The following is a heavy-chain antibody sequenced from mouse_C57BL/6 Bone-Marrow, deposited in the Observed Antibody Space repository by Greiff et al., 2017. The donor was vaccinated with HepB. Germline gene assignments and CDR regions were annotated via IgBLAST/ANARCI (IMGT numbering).Heavy chain of an antibody. V-gene: IGHV10-1*01. CDR1: GFSFNTYA. Sequence: GGGLVQPKGSLKLSCAASGFSFNTYAMNWVRQAPGKGLEWVARIRSKSNNYATYYADSVKDRFTISRDDSESMLYLQMNNLKTEDTAMYYCVRHQDGYSWYFDVWGTGTTVTVSS. CDR3: VRHQDGYSWYFDV. J-gene: IGHJ1*03. CDR2: IRSKSNNYAT. D-gene: IGHD2-3*01.